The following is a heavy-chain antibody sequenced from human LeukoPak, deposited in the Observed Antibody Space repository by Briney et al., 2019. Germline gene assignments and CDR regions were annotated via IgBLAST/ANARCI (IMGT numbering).Heavy chain of an antibody. V-gene: IGHV3-30*03. CDR3: ARDRRYGSGSGSRYYGMDV. CDR1: GFTFSSYG. J-gene: IGHJ6*02. CDR2: ISYDGSNK. Sequence: GGSLRLSCAASGFTFSSYGIHWVRQAPGKGLEWVAVISYDGSNKYYADSVKGRFTISRDNSKNTLYLQMNSLRAEDTAVYYCARDRRYGSGSGSRYYGMDVWGQGATVTVSS. D-gene: IGHD3-10*01.